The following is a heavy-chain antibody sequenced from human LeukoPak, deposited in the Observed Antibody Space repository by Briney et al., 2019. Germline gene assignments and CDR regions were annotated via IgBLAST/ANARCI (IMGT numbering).Heavy chain of an antibody. D-gene: IGHD5-18*01. Sequence: SQTLSLTCAISGDSVSSNSAAWNWIRQSPSRGLEWLGRTYYRSKWYNDYAVSVKSRITINPDTSKNQFSLQLNSVTPEDTAVYYCARDRGYSYRYPYYFDYWGQGTLVTVSS. J-gene: IGHJ4*02. V-gene: IGHV6-1*01. CDR1: GDSVSSNSAA. CDR2: TYYRSKWYN. CDR3: ARDRGYSYRYPYYFDY.